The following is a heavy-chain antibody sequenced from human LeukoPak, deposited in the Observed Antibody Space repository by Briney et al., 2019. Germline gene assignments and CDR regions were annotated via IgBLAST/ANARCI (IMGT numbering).Heavy chain of an antibody. D-gene: IGHD2-2*01. V-gene: IGHV3-53*01. J-gene: IGHJ4*02. CDR2: IYSGGST. CDR3: AKDREDAEYYFDY. Sequence: GGSLRLSCAASGFTVSSNYMSWVRQAPGKGLEWVSVIYSGGSTYYADSVKGRFTISRDNSKNTLYLQMNSLRAEDTAVYYCAKDREDAEYYFDYWGQGTLVTVSS. CDR1: GFTVSSNY.